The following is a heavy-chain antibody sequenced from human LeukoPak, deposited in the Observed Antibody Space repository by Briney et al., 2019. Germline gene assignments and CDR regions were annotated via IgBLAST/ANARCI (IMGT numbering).Heavy chain of an antibody. CDR3: ARRAEGLYDTLGSYNDYYLDF. D-gene: IGHD3-9*01. Sequence: GESLKISCKGSGYRFTSYWIGWVRQMPGKGLEWMGIIYPSDSDTRYSPSFQGQVTISVDKSITTAYLQWSSLEASDTAMYYCARRAEGLYDTLGSYNDYYLDFWGQGTLVTVSS. CDR2: IYPSDSDT. J-gene: IGHJ4*02. V-gene: IGHV5-51*01. CDR1: GYRFTSYW.